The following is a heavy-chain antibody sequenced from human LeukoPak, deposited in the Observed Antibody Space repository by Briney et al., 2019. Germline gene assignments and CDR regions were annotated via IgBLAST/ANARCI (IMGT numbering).Heavy chain of an antibody. CDR2: IGTAGDT. CDR1: GFTFSSYD. V-gene: IGHV3-13*01. J-gene: IGHJ6*03. Sequence: PGGSLRLSCAASGFTFSSYDMLWVRQATGKGLEWVSAIGTAGDTYYPGSVKGRFTISRENAKNSLYLQMNSLRAGDTAVYYCARGVAARPNYYYYMDVWGKGTTVTVSS. CDR3: ARGVAARPNYYYYMDV. D-gene: IGHD6-6*01.